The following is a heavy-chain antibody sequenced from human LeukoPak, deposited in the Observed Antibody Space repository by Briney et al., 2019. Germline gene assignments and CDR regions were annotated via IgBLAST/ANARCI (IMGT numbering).Heavy chain of an antibody. CDR3: ARDLSSSGTYYFDY. V-gene: IGHV3-21*01. D-gene: IGHD6-13*01. CDR2: ISSSSSYI. Sequence: GGSLRLSCAASGFTFSSYSMNWVRQAPGKGLEGVSSISSSSSYIYYADSVKGRFTISRDNAKNSLYLQMNSLRAEDTAVYYCARDLSSSGTYYFDYWGQGTLVTVSS. J-gene: IGHJ4*02. CDR1: GFTFSSYS.